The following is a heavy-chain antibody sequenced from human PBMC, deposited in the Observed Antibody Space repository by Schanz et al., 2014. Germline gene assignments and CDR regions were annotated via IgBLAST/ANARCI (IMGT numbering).Heavy chain of an antibody. Sequence: QVQLQESGPGLVKPSETLSLTCSVSGGSINNFYWGWIRQSPGKGLEWIGYIYSSGIPTYNPSLKSRVSLTAESTNNQFSLKLTSVTAGDAAVYYCARGGSAMVRGVMTASYWFFDLGGRGTLVTVSP. CDR3: ARGGSAMVRGVMTASYWFFDL. J-gene: IGHJ2*01. D-gene: IGHD3-10*01. CDR1: GGSINNFY. CDR2: IYSSGIP. V-gene: IGHV4-59*08.